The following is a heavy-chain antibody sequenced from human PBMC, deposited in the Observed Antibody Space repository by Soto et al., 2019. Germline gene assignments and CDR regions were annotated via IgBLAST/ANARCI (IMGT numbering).Heavy chain of an antibody. J-gene: IGHJ4*02. CDR2: ISSSGGAI. V-gene: IGHV3-11*01. Sequence: QVQLVESGGGLAKPGGSLRLSCAASGFPFSDYYMGWIRQAPRKGLEWASYISSSGGAIYYADAVKGRFTISRDNAKNSLQLQMNSLRAENAAVYYCARVRCGAKAFAYWGQGTLVTVSS. D-gene: IGHD2-15*01. CDR1: GFPFSDYY. CDR3: ARVRCGAKAFAY.